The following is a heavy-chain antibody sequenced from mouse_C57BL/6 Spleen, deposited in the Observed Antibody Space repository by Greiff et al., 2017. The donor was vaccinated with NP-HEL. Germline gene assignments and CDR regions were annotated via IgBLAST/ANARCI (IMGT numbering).Heavy chain of an antibody. CDR1: GYTFTSYW. D-gene: IGHD2-4*01. V-gene: IGHV1-55*01. J-gene: IGHJ2*01. CDR2: IYPGSGST. Sequence: QVHVKQSGAELVKPGASVKMSCKASGYTFTSYWITWVKQRPGQGLEWIGDIYPGSGSTNYNEKFKSKATLTVDTSSSTAYMQLSSLTSEDSAVYYCARWDYDVNYWGQGTTLTVSS. CDR3: ARWDYDVNY.